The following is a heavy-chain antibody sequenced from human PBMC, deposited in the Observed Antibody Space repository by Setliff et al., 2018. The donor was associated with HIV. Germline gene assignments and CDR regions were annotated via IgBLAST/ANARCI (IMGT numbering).Heavy chain of an antibody. CDR2: XSAYNGNT. J-gene: IGHJ4*02. Sequence: ASVKVSCKASGYTFTTCGXXGGRQXXGQGLEXMGXXSAYNGNTNYAQKLQGRVXMTTDTSTRTAYMDLRSLKSDDTAVYYCARTPARKGRGVYYFDYWGQGTLVTVSS. D-gene: IGHD1-26*01. V-gene: IGHV1-18*01. CDR1: GYTFTTCG. CDR3: ARTPARKGRGVYYFDY.